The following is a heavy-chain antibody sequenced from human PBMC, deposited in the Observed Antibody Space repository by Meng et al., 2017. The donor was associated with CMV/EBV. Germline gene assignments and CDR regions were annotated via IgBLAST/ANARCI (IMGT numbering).Heavy chain of an antibody. J-gene: IGHJ4*02. V-gene: IGHV3-23*01. CDR2: ISGSGGST. D-gene: IGHD6-6*01. CDR3: AKDPSFEYSSSFDY. Sequence: GVSLKISCAASGFTFSSYAMSWVRQAPGKGLEWVSAISGSGGSTYYADSMKGRFTISRDNSKNTLYLQMNSLRAEDTAVYYCAKDPSFEYSSSFDYWGQGTLVTVSS. CDR1: GFTFSSYA.